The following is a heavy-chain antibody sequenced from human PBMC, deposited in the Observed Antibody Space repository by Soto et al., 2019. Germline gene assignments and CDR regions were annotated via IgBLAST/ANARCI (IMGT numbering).Heavy chain of an antibody. D-gene: IGHD3-10*01. CDR1: GFTFSSYD. CDR3: ARGGGTPVMVRGGMGYYYYGMDV. CDR2: IGTAGDT. J-gene: IGHJ6*02. V-gene: IGHV3-13*01. Sequence: GGSLRLSCAASGFTFSSYDMHWVRQATGKGLEWVSAIGTAGDTYYPGSVKGRFTISRGNAKNSLYLQMNSLRAGDTAVYYCARGGGTPVMVRGGMGYYYYGMDVWGQGTTVTVSS.